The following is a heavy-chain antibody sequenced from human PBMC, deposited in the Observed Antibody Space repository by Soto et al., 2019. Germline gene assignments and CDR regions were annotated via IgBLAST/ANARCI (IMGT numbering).Heavy chain of an antibody. CDR3: ARAASGGAIGYYYYYMDV. Sequence: GGNMSRYRWRSIRQQPRKGLEWIGYIYYSGSTNYNPSLKSRVTISVDTSKNQFSLKLSSVTAADTAVYYCARAASGGAIGYYYYYMDVWGKGTTVTVSS. V-gene: IGHV4-59*01. D-gene: IGHD2-21*01. CDR1: GGNMSRYR. CDR2: IYYSGST. J-gene: IGHJ6*03.